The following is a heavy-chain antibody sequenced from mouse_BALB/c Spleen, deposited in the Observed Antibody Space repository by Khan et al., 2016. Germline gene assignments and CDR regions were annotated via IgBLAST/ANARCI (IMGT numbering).Heavy chain of an antibody. CDR3: ARLYYDGGSYY. D-gene: IGHD1-1*01. CDR1: GFDFSRYW. V-gene: IGHV4-1*02. J-gene: IGHJ2*01. Sequence: EVQLQESGGGLVQPGGSLKLSCAASGFDFSRYWMSWVRQAPGKGLEWIGDINPDSSTINYTPSLKDKFILSRDNAKNTPYLQMSKVRSEDTVRYYCARLYYDGGSYYCGRVTTLTVSS. CDR2: INPDSSTI.